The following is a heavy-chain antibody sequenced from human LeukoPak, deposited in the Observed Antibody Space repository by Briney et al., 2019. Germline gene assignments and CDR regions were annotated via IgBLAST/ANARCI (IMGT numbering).Heavy chain of an antibody. Sequence: PGGSLRLSCAASGFIVSNNHMSWVRQAPGKGLEWVSIIYSGGSTYYADSVKGRFTISRDNSKNTLYLQTNSLRAEDTAVYYCARSSSVFRGPSAYYFDYWGQGTLVTVSS. V-gene: IGHV3-53*01. CDR3: ARSSSVFRGPSAYYFDY. CDR1: GFIVSNNH. J-gene: IGHJ4*02. CDR2: IYSGGST. D-gene: IGHD3-10*01.